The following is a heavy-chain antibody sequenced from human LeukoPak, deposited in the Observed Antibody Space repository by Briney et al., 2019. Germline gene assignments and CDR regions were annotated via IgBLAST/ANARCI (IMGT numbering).Heavy chain of an antibody. Sequence: GASVKVSCKASGYTFTSYGISWVRQAPGQGLEWMGWINPNSGGTDYAQKFQGRVTMTRDTSISTAYMELSRLRSDDTAVYYCARDGGLLFVGATGELDYWGQGTLVTVSS. J-gene: IGHJ4*02. CDR1: GYTFTSYG. V-gene: IGHV1-2*02. CDR2: INPNSGGT. CDR3: ARDGGLLFVGATGELDY. D-gene: IGHD1-26*01.